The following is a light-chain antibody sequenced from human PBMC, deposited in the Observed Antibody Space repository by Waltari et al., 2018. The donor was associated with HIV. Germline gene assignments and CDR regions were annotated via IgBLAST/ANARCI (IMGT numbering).Light chain of an antibody. Sequence: QSALTQPASVSGSPGQSITISCTGTSSDSGGFKSVSWYQQSPGKAPKLIIYDVSYRPSGVSNRFSGSKSGNTASLTISGLQAKDEADYYCGSSMTNVNMDVFGGGTKLTVL. CDR2: DVS. CDR3: GSSMTNVNMDV. V-gene: IGLV2-14*03. J-gene: IGLJ2*01. CDR1: SSDSGGFKS.